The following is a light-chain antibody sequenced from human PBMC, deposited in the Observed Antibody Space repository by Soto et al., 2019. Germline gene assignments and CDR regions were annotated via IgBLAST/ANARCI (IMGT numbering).Light chain of an antibody. CDR1: QGIRSA. CDR3: QRYNNWPLT. J-gene: IGKJ4*01. CDR2: AAS. V-gene: IGKV1-6*01. Sequence: AIQVTQSPSSLSASVGDRVTITCRTSQGIRSALGWYQQKPGKVPKLLIYAASTLQSGVPSRFSGSGSGRDFTLTISSLQPEDFAIYYCQRYNNWPLTFGGGTKVESK.